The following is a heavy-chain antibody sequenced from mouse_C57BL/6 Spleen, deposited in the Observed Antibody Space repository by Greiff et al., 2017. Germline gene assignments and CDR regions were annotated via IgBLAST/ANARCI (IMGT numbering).Heavy chain of an antibody. CDR3: AITGTGAMDY. Sequence: EVKLVESGGGLVKPGASLKLSCPASGFSFSDFGLHLVRPTSEKGLVWVACISSGSSTIYYADTVKGRFTISRDNAKNTLYLQMTSLTSEDTAMYYCAITGTGAMDYWGQGTSVTVSS. CDR1: GFSFSDFG. D-gene: IGHD4-1*01. CDR2: ISSGSSTI. V-gene: IGHV5-17*01. J-gene: IGHJ4*01.